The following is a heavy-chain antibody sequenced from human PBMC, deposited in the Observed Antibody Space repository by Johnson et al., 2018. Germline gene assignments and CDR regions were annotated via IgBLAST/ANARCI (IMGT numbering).Heavy chain of an antibody. CDR1: GAIFSHHV. D-gene: IGHD3-9*01. Sequence: VQLVESGAEVKKPGSSVRISCKTSGAIFSHHVISWVRQAPGQGLDWMGGIIATFGPPKYAQKFQGRVSVTADDPTNTVYLELRGLRSEDTAVYYWARESNDWSNGMDVWGQGTPVIVS. V-gene: IGHV1-69*01. CDR2: IIATFGPP. J-gene: IGHJ6*02. CDR3: ARESNDWSNGMDV.